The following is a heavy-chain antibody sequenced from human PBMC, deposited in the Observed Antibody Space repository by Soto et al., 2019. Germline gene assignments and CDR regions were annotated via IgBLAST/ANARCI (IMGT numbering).Heavy chain of an antibody. V-gene: IGHV1-69*13. CDR3: ARDGSSGWQHYYYYGMDV. CDR2: IIPIFGTA. J-gene: IGHJ6*02. Sequence: SVKVSCKASGGTFSSYAISWVRQAPGQGLEWMGGIIPIFGTANYAQKFQGRVTITADESTSTAYMELSSLRSEDTAVYYCARDGSSGWQHYYYYGMDVWGQGTTVTVSS. D-gene: IGHD6-19*01. CDR1: GGTFSSYA.